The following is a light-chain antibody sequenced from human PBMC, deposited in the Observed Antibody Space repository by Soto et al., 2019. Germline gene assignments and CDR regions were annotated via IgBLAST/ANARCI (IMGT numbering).Light chain of an antibody. CDR3: QQYYSTPDT. CDR1: QSVLYSSNNKNY. V-gene: IGKV4-1*01. Sequence: DIVMTQSPDSLAVSLGERATINCKSSQSVLYSSNNKNYLAWYQQKPGQPPKLLIYWASTRESGVPDRFSGSGSGTDFTLTISSLQADDVAVYYCQQYYSTPDTFGQGTKLEIK. J-gene: IGKJ2*01. CDR2: WAS.